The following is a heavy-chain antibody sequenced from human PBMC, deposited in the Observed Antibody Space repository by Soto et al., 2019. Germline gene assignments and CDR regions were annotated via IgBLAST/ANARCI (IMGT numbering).Heavy chain of an antibody. D-gene: IGHD6-19*01. CDR2: VSSDGGTS. J-gene: IGHJ4*02. CDR1: GFTFSRDG. Sequence: ESGGGVVQPGRSLRLSCAVSGFTFSRDGMQWVRQAPGKGLEWVAVVSSDGGTSIYRDSVKGRFTASRDNSKNTLYLQMNSLRAEDTAVYYCARDLEWLVRGGFDYWGQGTLVTVSS. V-gene: IGHV3-30*03. CDR3: ARDLEWLVRGGFDY.